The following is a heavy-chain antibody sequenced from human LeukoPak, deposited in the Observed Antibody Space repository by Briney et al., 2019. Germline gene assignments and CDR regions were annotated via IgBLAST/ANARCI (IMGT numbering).Heavy chain of an antibody. CDR3: LSEVGGGT. J-gene: IGHJ5*02. CDR1: GGTFSSYT. CDR2: IIPIFGTA. D-gene: IGHD3-16*01. Sequence: SVKVSCKASGGTFSSYTISWVRQAPGQGLEWMGGIIPIFGTANYAQKFQGRVTITTDESTSTAYMELSSLRSEDTAVYYCLSEVGGGTWGQGTLVTVSS. V-gene: IGHV1-69*05.